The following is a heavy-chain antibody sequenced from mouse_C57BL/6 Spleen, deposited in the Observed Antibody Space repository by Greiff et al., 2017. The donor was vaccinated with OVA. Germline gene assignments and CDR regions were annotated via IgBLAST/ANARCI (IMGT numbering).Heavy chain of an antibody. J-gene: IGHJ4*01. V-gene: IGHV1-64*01. CDR3: ARVGYYYAMDY. Sequence: QVQLQQPGAELVKPGASVKLSCKASGYTFTSYWMHWVKQRPGQGLEWIGMIHPNRGSTNYNEKFKSKATLTVDKASSTAYMQLSSLTSEDAAVYYCARVGYYYAMDYWGQGTSVTVSS. CDR2: IHPNRGST. D-gene: IGHD2-2*01. CDR1: GYTFTSYW.